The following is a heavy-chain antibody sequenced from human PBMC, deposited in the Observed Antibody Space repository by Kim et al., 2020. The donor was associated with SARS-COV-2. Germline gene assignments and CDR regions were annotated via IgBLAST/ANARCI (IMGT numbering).Heavy chain of an antibody. CDR3: ARFASGWYVPPHNYFYYYMDV. CDR1: GYTYANNG. J-gene: IGHJ6*03. V-gene: IGHV1-18*01. CDR2: ISPYNGAT. Sequence: PVKVSCKASGYTYANNGITWVRQAPGQGLEWMGWISPYNGATSYVQKLQGRVTLTTDTSTTTASMDLRSLTSDDTAMYYCARFASGWYVPPHNYFYYYMDVWGKGTAVTVSS. D-gene: IGHD6-19*01.